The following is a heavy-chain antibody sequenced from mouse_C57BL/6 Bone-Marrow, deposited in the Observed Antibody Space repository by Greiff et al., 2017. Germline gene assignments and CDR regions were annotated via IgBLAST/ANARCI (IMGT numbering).Heavy chain of an antibody. Sequence: VKLQQSGAELVMPGASVKLSCKASGYTFTSYWMHWVKQRPGQGLEWIGEIDPSDSYTNYNQKFKGTSTLTVDKSSSTAYMQLSSLTSEDSAVYYCARGGGYAMDYWGQGTSVTVSS. V-gene: IGHV1-69*01. J-gene: IGHJ4*01. CDR3: ARGGGYAMDY. CDR2: IDPSDSYT. CDR1: GYTFTSYW.